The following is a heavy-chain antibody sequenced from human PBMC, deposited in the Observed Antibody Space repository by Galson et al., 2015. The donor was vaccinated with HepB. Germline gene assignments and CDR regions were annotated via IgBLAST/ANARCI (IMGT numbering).Heavy chain of an antibody. CDR1: GFTFSSYS. V-gene: IGHV3-21*01. CDR3: ARVTYGGPTSYYYYYYGMDV. J-gene: IGHJ6*02. D-gene: IGHD4-23*01. Sequence: SLRLSCAASGFTFSSYSMNWVRQAPGKGLEWVSSISSSSSYIYYADSVKGRFTISRDSAKNSLYLQMNSLRAEDTAVYYYARVTYGGPTSYYYYYYGMDVWGQGTTVTVSS. CDR2: ISSSSSYI.